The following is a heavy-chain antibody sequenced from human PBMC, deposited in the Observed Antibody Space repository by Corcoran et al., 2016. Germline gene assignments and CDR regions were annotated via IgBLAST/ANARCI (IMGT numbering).Heavy chain of an antibody. CDR3: ARGPDYGDYVPVGWFDP. D-gene: IGHD4-17*01. CDR2: INPSGGST. CDR1: GYTFTSYY. Sequence: QVQLVQSGAEVKKPGASVKVSCKASGYTFTSYYMHWVRQAPGQGLEWMGIINPSGGSTSYAQKFQGRVTMTRDTSTSTVYMELSSLRSEDTAVYYCARGPDYGDYVPVGWFDPWGQGTLVTVSS. V-gene: IGHV1-46*01. J-gene: IGHJ5*02.